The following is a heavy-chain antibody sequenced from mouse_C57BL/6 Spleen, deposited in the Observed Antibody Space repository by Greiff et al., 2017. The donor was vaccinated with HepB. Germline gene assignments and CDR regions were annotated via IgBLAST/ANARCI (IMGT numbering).Heavy chain of an antibody. D-gene: IGHD6-1*01. CDR2: IYPSDSET. J-gene: IGHJ4*01. CDR1: GYTFTSYW. CDR3: ARAGRGALYAMDY. V-gene: IGHV1-61*01. Sequence: VQLQQSGAELVRPGSSVKLSCKASGYTFTSYWMDWVKQRPGQGLEWIGNIYPSDSETHYNQKFKDKATLTVDKSSSTAYMQLSSVTSEDSAVYYCARAGRGALYAMDYWGQGTSVTVSS.